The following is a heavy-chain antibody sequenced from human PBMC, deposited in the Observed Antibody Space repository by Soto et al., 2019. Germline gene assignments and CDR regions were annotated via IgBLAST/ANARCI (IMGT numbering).Heavy chain of an antibody. CDR2: ISAYNGNT. CDR1: GYTFTSYG. D-gene: IGHD3-10*01. CDR3: ARDRGYYGSGSPDY. Sequence: VASVKVSCKASGYTFTSYGISGVRQAPGQGLAWMGWISAYNGNTHYAQKLQGRVTMTTDTSTSKDYMELRSLRSDATDVYYYARDRGYYGSGSPDYWGQGTLVTVSS. V-gene: IGHV1-18*01. J-gene: IGHJ4*02.